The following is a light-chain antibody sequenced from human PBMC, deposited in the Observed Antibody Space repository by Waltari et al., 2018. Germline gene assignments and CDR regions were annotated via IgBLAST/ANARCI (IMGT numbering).Light chain of an antibody. CDR3: QNHERLPAT. V-gene: IGKV3-20*01. Sequence: EIMFTQSPGTLSLSPGERATLSCRASQSIGRYLVWYQQKPGQAPRLLMYEASRRATGIPDRFSGSGSGTDFSLTISRLEPEDFAVYYCQNHERLPATFGQGTKVEIK. CDR2: EAS. J-gene: IGKJ1*01. CDR1: QSIGRY.